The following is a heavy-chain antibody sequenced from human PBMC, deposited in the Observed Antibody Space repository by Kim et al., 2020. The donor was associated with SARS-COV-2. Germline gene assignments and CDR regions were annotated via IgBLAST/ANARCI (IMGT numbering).Heavy chain of an antibody. V-gene: IGHV4-39*01. CDR2: IYYSGST. D-gene: IGHD6-13*01. CDR1: GGSISSSSYY. Sequence: SETLSLTCTVSGGSISSSSYYWGWIRQPPGKGLEWIGSIYYSGSTYYNPSLKSRVTISVDTSKNQFSLKLSSVTAADTAVYYCARRRGIAAARAGSYFDYWGQGTLVTVSS. CDR3: ARRRGIAAARAGSYFDY. J-gene: IGHJ4*02.